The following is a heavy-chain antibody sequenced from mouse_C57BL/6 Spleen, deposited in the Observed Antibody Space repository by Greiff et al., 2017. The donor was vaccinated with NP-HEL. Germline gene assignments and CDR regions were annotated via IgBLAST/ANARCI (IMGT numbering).Heavy chain of an antibody. Sequence: QVQLKQSGAELVKPGASVKLSCKASGYTFTEYTIHWVKQRSGQGLEWIGWFYPGSGSIKYNEKFKDKATLTADKSSSTVYMELSRLTSEDSAVYFCARHEETYYYGSSWDAMDYWGQGTSVTVSS. J-gene: IGHJ4*01. CDR2: FYPGSGSI. CDR1: GYTFTEYT. V-gene: IGHV1-62-2*01. D-gene: IGHD1-1*01. CDR3: ARHEETYYYGSSWDAMDY.